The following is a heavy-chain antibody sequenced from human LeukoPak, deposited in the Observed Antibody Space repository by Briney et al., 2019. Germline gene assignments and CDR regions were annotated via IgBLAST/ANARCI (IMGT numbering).Heavy chain of an antibody. V-gene: IGHV4-61*02. Sequence: SETLSLTCTVSGGSISSGSYYWSWIRQPAGKGLEWIGRIYTSGSTNYNPSLKSRVTISVDTSKNQFSLKLSSVTAADTAVYYCARLRDYYYNYMDVWGKGTTVTISS. CDR1: GGSISSGSYY. CDR2: IYTSGST. J-gene: IGHJ6*03. CDR3: ARLRDYYYNYMDV.